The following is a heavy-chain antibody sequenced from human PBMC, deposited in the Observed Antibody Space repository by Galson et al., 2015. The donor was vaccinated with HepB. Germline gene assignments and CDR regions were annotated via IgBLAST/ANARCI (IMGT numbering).Heavy chain of an antibody. CDR3: ARAQPYSSSWYAVY. CDR1: GYTFTGYY. D-gene: IGHD6-13*01. Sequence: KVSCKASGYTFTGYYMHWVRQAPGQGLEWMGRINPNSGDTNYAQKFQGRVTMTRDTSISTAYMELSRLRSDDTAVYYCARAQPYSSSWYAVYWGQGTLVTVSS. J-gene: IGHJ4*02. CDR2: INPNSGDT. V-gene: IGHV1-2*06.